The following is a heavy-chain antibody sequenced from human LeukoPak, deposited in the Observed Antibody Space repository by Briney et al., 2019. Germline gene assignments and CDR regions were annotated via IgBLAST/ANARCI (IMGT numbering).Heavy chain of an antibody. CDR1: GFTVSSNY. J-gene: IGHJ4*02. V-gene: IGHV3-53*01. D-gene: IGHD3-22*01. Sequence: GGSLRLSCAASGFTVSSNYMSWVRQAPGKGLEWVSVIYNGGYTYYADSVKGRFTISRDNSKNTLYLQMNSLRADDTAVYYCAREPYYDSSGYCLDYWGQGTLVTVSS. CDR2: IYNGGYT. CDR3: AREPYYDSSGYCLDY.